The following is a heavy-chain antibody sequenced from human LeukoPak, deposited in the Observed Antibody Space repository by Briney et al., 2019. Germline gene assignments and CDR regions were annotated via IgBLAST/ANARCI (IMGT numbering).Heavy chain of an antibody. CDR3: ARASVLRYFDWLLYGYFDY. CDR1: GYTFTSYG. J-gene: IGHJ4*02. V-gene: IGHV1-69*13. D-gene: IGHD3-9*01. Sequence: SVKVSCKASGYTFTSYGISWVRQAPGQGLEWMGGIIPIFGTANYAQKFQGRVTITADESTSTAYMELSSLRSEDTAVYYCARASVLRYFDWLLYGYFDYWGQGTLVTVSS. CDR2: IIPIFGTA.